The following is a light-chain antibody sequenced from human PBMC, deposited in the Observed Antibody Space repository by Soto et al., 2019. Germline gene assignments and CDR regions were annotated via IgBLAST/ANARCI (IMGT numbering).Light chain of an antibody. J-gene: IGLJ2*01. CDR2: LNSDGSH. CDR3: QTWGTGIVV. Sequence: QLVLTQSPSASASLGASVKLTCTLSSGPSSYAIAWHQQQPEKGPRYLMKLNSDGSHNKGDGIPDRFSGSSSGAERYLTISGLQSEDEADYYCQTWGTGIVVFGGGTKVTVL. CDR1: SGPSSYA. V-gene: IGLV4-69*01.